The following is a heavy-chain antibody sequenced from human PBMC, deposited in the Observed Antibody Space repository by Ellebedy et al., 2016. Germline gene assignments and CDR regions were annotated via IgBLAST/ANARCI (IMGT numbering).Heavy chain of an antibody. V-gene: IGHV4-39*01. Sequence: SETLSLTCTVSGDSISDSRSYWGWIRQPPGKGLEWIGSVFYSMSTYYNPSLKGRATISVDTSKNQFSLALTPVTAADTATYFCARQRLGATPIDSWGQGTHVIVSS. CDR1: GDSISDSRSY. J-gene: IGHJ4*02. CDR2: VFYSMST. CDR3: ARQRLGATPIDS. D-gene: IGHD1-26*01.